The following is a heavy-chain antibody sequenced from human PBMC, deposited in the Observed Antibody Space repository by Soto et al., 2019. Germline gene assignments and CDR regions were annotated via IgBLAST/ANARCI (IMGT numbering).Heavy chain of an antibody. V-gene: IGHV3-7*01. CDR2: IKQDGSEK. J-gene: IGHJ4*01. Sequence: EVQLVESGGGLVQPGGSLRLSCAASGFTFSSYWMSWVRQAPGKGLEWVANIKQDGSEKYYVDSVRGRFTLSRDNAKNSLQLQMNSLTAEDTAIYFCARVAYFNGWIFDYWGQGTLVTVSS. D-gene: IGHD6-19*01. CDR3: ARVAYFNGWIFDY. CDR1: GFTFSSYW.